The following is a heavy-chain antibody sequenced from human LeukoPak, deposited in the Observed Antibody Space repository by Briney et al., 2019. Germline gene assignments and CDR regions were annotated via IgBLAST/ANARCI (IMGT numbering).Heavy chain of an antibody. V-gene: IGHV1-18*04. D-gene: IGHD5-18*01. J-gene: IGHJ4*02. CDR2: ISAYNGNT. CDR1: EDTFTGYY. CDR3: ARVWQLWSKGDLGY. Sequence: ASVKVSCKASEDTFTGYYIHWVRQAPGQGLEWMGWISAYNGNTNYAQKLQGRVTMTTDTSTSTAYMELRSLRSDDTAVYYCARVWQLWSKGDLGYWGQGTLVTVSS.